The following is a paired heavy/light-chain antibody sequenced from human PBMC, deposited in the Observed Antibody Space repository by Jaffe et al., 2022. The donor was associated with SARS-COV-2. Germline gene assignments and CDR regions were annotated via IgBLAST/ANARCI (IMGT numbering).Light chain of an antibody. Sequence: DIQMTQSPSSLSASVGDRVTITCRASQSISSYLNWYQQKPGKAPKLLIYAASSLQSGVPSRFSGSGSGTDFTLTISSLQPEDFATYYCQQSYSTTITFGQGTRLEIK. J-gene: IGKJ5*01. CDR1: QSISSY. CDR3: QQSYSTTIT. CDR2: AAS. V-gene: IGKV1-39*01.
Heavy chain of an antibody. V-gene: IGHV3-23*01. CDR3: ARAMGGRITMIVVVTCNDY. D-gene: IGHD3-22*01. Sequence: EVQLLESGGGLVQPGGSLRLSCAASGFTFSSYAMSWVRQAPGKGLEWVSGISGSAGSTYYADSVKGRFTISRDNSKNTLYLQMNSLRAEDTAVYYCARAMGGRITMIVVVTCNDYWGQGTLVTVSS. CDR2: ISGSAGST. CDR1: GFTFSSYA. J-gene: IGHJ4*02.